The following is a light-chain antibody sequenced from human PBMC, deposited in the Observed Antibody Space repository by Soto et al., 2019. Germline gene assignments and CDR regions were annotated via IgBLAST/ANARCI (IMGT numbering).Light chain of an antibody. Sequence: EIVMTQSPATLSVSPGERATLSCRASQSVSSNLAWYQQKPGQAPRLLIYGASTRATGIPARFSGSGSGTEFTLTISSLQSEDFAFYYCQQYNNGWTFGQGTKVEIK. CDR2: GAS. V-gene: IGKV3-15*01. J-gene: IGKJ1*01. CDR3: QQYNNGWT. CDR1: QSVSSN.